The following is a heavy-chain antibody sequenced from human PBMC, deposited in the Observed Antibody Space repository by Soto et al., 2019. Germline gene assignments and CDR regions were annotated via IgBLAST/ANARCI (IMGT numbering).Heavy chain of an antibody. CDR3: ARDAGASRYYGMDV. D-gene: IGHD2-8*02. CDR1: GDSISSENW. V-gene: IGHV4-4*02. J-gene: IGHJ6*02. Sequence: QVQLHESGPALVKPSGTRSLTGTVSGDSISSENWWSWFRQAPGKGREWIGEIYQSGATHYTPSLKSRVTISLDKSKNQFSLKLHSVTAADTAVYYCARDAGASRYYGMDVWGQGTTVTVSS. CDR2: IYQSGAT.